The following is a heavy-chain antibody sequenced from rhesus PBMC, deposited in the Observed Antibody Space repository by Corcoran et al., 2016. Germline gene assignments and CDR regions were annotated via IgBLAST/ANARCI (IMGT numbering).Heavy chain of an antibody. V-gene: IGHV4S6*01. CDR1: GASISGDY. CDR3: ARDQCGPGYFDY. D-gene: IGHD2-33*01. Sequence: QVQLQESGPGLVKPSETLPLTCTVSGASISGDYWGWIRQAPGKGVEWIGRVNGRGGSTGYNPSLKGRVTISMDTSKNHFSLKLNAVTAADTAVYYCARDQCGPGYFDYWGQGVLVTVSS. J-gene: IGHJ4*01. CDR2: VNGRGGST.